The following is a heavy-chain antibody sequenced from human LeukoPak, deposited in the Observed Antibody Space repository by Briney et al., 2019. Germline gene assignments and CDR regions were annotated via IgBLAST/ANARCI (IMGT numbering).Heavy chain of an antibody. J-gene: IGHJ4*02. CDR2: ISNDGNNK. Sequence: GGSLRLSCVVSGFTFSGYAMHWVRQAPGKGLEWVAVISNDGNNKYHADSVKGRFTISRDNSKKSLYLQMNSLRAEDTALYYCARDPVSIGSRMNSDYWGQGTLVTVSS. CDR3: ARDPVSIGSRMNSDY. V-gene: IGHV3-30-3*01. D-gene: IGHD3-10*01. CDR1: GFTFSGYA.